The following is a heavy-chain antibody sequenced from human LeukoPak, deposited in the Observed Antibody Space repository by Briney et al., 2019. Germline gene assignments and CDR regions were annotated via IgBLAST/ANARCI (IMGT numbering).Heavy chain of an antibody. J-gene: IGHJ4*02. D-gene: IGHD4-17*01. V-gene: IGHV4-34*01. Sequence: PSETLSLTCAVYGGSFSGYYRSWIRQPPGKGLEWIGEINHSGSTNYNPSLKSRVTISVDTSKNQFSLKLSSVTAADTAVYYCARLTYDYGDYALGYWGQGTLVTVSS. CDR2: INHSGST. CDR1: GGSFSGYY. CDR3: ARLTYDYGDYALGY.